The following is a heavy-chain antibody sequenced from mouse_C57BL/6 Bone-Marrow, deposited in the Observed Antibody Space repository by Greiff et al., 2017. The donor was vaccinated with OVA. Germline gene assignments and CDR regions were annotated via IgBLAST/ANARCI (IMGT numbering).Heavy chain of an antibody. V-gene: IGHV1-55*01. CDR1: GYTFTSYW. Sequence: VQLQQPGAELVKPGASVKMSCKASGYTFTSYWITWVKRRPGQGLEWMGDIYPGGGSTNSNEKFKSKATLTVDTSSSTAYMQLSSLTSEVSAVYYCAREDYYGSSFYWGQGTSVTGSS. CDR2: IYPGGGST. CDR3: AREDYYGSSFY. D-gene: IGHD1-1*01. J-gene: IGHJ4*01.